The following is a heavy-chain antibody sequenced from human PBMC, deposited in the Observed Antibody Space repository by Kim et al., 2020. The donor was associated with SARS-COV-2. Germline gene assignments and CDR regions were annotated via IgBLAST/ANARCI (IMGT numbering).Heavy chain of an antibody. V-gene: IGHV1-18*01. J-gene: IGHJ4*02. CDR2: ISPYNVNT. Sequence: ASVKVSCKASGYTFDSSVISWVRQAPGQGLELMGWISPYNVNTYYTQKVQGRVTLTTDSSTSTAYMELRSLSSDDTAVYYCARGRGLGWGQGTLVTVSS. CDR3: ARGRGLG. D-gene: IGHD6-25*01. CDR1: GYTFDSSV.